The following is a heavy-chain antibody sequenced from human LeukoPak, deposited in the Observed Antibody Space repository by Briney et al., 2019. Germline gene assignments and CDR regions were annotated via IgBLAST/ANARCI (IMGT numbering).Heavy chain of an antibody. J-gene: IGHJ4*02. CDR1: GFTFSSYA. V-gene: IGHV3-30*04. D-gene: IGHD3-10*01. Sequence: GGSLRLSCAASGFTFSSYAMHWVRQAPGKGLEWVAVISYDGSNIYYADSVKGRFTISRDNSKNTLYLQMNSLRAEDTALYYCAYGSGSFDYWGQGTLVTVSS. CDR2: ISYDGSNI. CDR3: AYGSGSFDY.